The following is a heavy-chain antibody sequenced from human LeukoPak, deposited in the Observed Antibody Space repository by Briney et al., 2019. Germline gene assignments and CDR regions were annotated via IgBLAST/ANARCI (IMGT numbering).Heavy chain of an antibody. Sequence: SETLSLTCTVSGGSISSYYWCWIRQPPGKGLEWIGYIYYSGSTNYNPSLKSRVTISVDTSKNQFSLKLSSVTAADTAVYYCARAWLSSWFLDYWGQGTLVTVSS. CDR3: ARAWLSSWFLDY. CDR2: IYYSGST. J-gene: IGHJ4*02. CDR1: GGSISSYY. D-gene: IGHD6-13*01. V-gene: IGHV4-59*01.